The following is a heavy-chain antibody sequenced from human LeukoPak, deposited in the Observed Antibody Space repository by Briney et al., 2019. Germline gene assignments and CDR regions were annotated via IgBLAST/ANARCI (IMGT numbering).Heavy chain of an antibody. V-gene: IGHV3-11*05. J-gene: IGHJ1*01. D-gene: IGHD2-8*02. CDR3: AKDPSTSWYWYFQH. CDR1: GFTFSDSY. Sequence: GGSLRLSCAASGFTFSDSYMSWIRQTPGKGLEWLSYISSSSSDTNYADSVKGRFTISRDNFKSTLYLQMNSLRVEDTAVYYCAKDPSTSWYWYFQHWGQGTLVTVSS. CDR2: ISSSSSDT.